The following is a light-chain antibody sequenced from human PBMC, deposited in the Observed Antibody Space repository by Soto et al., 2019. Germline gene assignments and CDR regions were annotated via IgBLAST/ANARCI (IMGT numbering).Light chain of an antibody. Sequence: QSVLTQPPSVSAAPGQKVTISCSGSSSNIGNNYVSWYQQLPGTAPKLLIYESNRRPSGIPDRFSGSKSGTSATLGITGPPAGEGAHYQWRTLGSHLSGFVFGTGTKLTVL. CDR3: RTLGSHLSGFV. CDR1: SSNIGNNY. V-gene: IGLV1-51*02. CDR2: ESN. J-gene: IGLJ1*01.